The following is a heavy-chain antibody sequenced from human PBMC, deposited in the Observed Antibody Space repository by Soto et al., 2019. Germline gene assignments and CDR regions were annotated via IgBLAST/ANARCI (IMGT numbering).Heavy chain of an antibody. J-gene: IGHJ4*02. V-gene: IGHV4-30-4*01. Sequence: PSETLSLTCTVSACSISSGDYYLSWIRQSPGKGLEWIGYIYYRGSTYYNPSLKSRVTISVDSSKNQFSLKLNSVTAADTAVYYCARDSAGYSIDYWGQGALVTVS. CDR1: ACSISSGDYY. CDR3: ARDSAGYSIDY. D-gene: IGHD6-13*01. CDR2: IYYRGST.